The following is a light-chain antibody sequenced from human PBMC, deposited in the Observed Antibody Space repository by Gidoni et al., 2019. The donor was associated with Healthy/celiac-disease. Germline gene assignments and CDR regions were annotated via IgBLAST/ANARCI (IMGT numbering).Light chain of an antibody. CDR3: QQYDYLPPT. CDR2: DAS. J-gene: IGKJ3*01. Sequence: DIQMTQSPSSLSASVGDRVIITCQASQDISNYLNWYQQKPGKAPKLLIYDASTLETGVPSRFSGSGSGTDFTFTISSLQPEDIATYYCQQYDYLPPTFGPGTKVDIK. CDR1: QDISNY. V-gene: IGKV1-33*01.